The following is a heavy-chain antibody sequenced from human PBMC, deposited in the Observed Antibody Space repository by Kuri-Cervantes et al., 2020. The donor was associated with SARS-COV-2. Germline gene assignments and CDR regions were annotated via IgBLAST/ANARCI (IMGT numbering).Heavy chain of an antibody. CDR3: ARGRGPGDFWSGLNWFDP. V-gene: IGHV3-53*01. J-gene: IGHJ5*02. CDR1: GFTFSSYE. CDR2: IYSSGST. Sequence: ESLSLTCAASGFTFSSYEMNWVRQAPGEGLEWVSVIYSSGSTNYADSVKGRSTISRDNFKNTLYLQMSSLRAEDTAVYYCARGRGPGDFWSGLNWFDPWGQGTLVTVSS. D-gene: IGHD3-3*01.